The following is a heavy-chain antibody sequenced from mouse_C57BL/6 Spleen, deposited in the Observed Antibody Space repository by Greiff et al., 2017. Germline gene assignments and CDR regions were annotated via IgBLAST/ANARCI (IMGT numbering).Heavy chain of an antibody. V-gene: IGHV5-16*01. Sequence: EVQLVESEGGLVQPGSSMKLSCTASGFTFSDYYMAWVRQVPEKGLEWVANINYDGSSTYYLDSLKSRFIISRDNAKNILYLQMSSLKSEDTATYYCAREDYYGSSYVYFDVWGTGTTVTVAS. CDR2: INYDGSST. D-gene: IGHD1-1*01. CDR3: AREDYYGSSYVYFDV. J-gene: IGHJ1*03. CDR1: GFTFSDYY.